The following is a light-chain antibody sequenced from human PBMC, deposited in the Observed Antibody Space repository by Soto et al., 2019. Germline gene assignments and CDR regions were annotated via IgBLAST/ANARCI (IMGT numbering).Light chain of an antibody. V-gene: IGKV3-20*01. J-gene: IGKJ2*01. Sequence: EIVLTQSPGTLSLSPGERATLSCRASHSVSSSYLAWYQQRPGQAPRLLIYGSSSRATGIPDRFSGSGSGTDFTLTISRLEPEDFAVYYCQQYGGSPMYTFGQGTKLEIK. CDR3: QQYGGSPMYT. CDR1: HSVSSSY. CDR2: GSS.